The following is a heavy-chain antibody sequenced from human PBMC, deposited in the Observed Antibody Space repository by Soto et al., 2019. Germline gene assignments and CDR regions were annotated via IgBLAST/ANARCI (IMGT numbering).Heavy chain of an antibody. J-gene: IGHJ5*02. CDR3: AKDGIVVVTEWVHNWFDP. CDR2: ISGSGGST. D-gene: IGHD2-21*02. Sequence: EVQLLESGGGLVQPGGSLRLSCAASGFTFSSYAMSWVRQAPEKGLDWVSAISGSGGSTYYADSVKGRFTISRDNSKNALYMQTHSVRAEDTAVYYCAKDGIVVVTEWVHNWFDPWCQGPLVTVSS. V-gene: IGHV3-23*01. CDR1: GFTFSSYA.